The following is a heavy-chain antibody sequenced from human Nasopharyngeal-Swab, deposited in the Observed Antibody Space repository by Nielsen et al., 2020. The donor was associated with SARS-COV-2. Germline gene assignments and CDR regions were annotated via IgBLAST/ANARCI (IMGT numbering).Heavy chain of an antibody. CDR1: GGSISSSSYY. D-gene: IGHD2-21*01. V-gene: IGHV4-39*07. J-gene: IGHJ5*02. Sequence: SETLSLTCTVSGGSISSSSYYWSWIRQPPGKGLEWIGSIYYSGSTYYNPSLKSRVTMSVDTSKNQFSLKLSSVTAADTAVYFCARGKGWYCRGETCPNWFDPWGQGTLGTVSS. CDR3: ARGKGWYCRGETCPNWFDP. CDR2: IYYSGST.